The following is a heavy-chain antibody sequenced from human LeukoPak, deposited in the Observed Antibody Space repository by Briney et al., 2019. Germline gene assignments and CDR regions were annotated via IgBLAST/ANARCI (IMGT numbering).Heavy chain of an antibody. CDR1: GFTFSSYS. D-gene: IGHD3-10*01. V-gene: IGHV3-21*04. J-gene: IGHJ4*02. CDR3: AKGYYASGSYGWFDY. Sequence: GGSLRLSCAASGFTFSSYSMNWVRQAPGKGLEWVSSISSSSSYIYYADSVKGRFTISRDNSKNSLFLQMNSLRAEDTAVYYCAKGYYASGSYGWFDYWGQGTLVTVSS. CDR2: ISSSSSYI.